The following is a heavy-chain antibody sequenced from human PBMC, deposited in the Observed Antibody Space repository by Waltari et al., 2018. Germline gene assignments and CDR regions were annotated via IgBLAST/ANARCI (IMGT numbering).Heavy chain of an antibody. CDR3: TRIAVGSSPDY. J-gene: IGHJ4*02. D-gene: IGHD2-15*01. CDR2: ISPDGRAK. V-gene: IGHV3-7*01. CDR1: GFTFSSSW. Sequence: EVQLVESGGGLVQPGGSLKLSCTASGFTFSSSWMNWVRQVPGKWLEWVANISPDGRAKLYVDSVKGRFTISRDNAKNSVFRQMNSLRVDDTALYYCTRIAVGSSPDYWGQGTLITVSS.